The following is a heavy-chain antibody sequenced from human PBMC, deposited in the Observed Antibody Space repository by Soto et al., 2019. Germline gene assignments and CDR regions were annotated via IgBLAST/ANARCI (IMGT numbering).Heavy chain of an antibody. Sequence: QVQLQESGPGLVKPSETLSLNCTVTGGAISGYYWTWMRQSAGGGLEWIGRIYSSGSTNYNPSLKSRVTISLDTSMNHFSLGLSSVTAADTAVYYCARGQRFSDWFDPWGQGTLVTVSS. CDR2: IYSSGST. CDR3: ARGQRFSDWFDP. V-gene: IGHV4-4*07. CDR1: GGAISGYY. D-gene: IGHD3-3*01. J-gene: IGHJ5*02.